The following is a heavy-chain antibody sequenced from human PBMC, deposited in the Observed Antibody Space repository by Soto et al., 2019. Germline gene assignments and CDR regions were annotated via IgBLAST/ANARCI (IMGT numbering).Heavy chain of an antibody. J-gene: IGHJ3*01. CDR1: GFTFSSYR. CDR2: ISSGSSRI. CDR3: ATAYVAAFDF. D-gene: IGHD3-10*02. V-gene: IGHV3-48*02. Sequence: EVQLMESGGGLVQPGGSLRLSCAASGFTFSSYRMNWVRQAPGKALAWVSYISSGSSRIYYADSVKGRFTISRDNAKKSLYLQMNSLRDEDTAVYYCATAYVAAFDFWGQGTMVTVSS.